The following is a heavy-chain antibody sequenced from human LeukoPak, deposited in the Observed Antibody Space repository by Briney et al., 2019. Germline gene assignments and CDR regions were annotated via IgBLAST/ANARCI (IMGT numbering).Heavy chain of an antibody. D-gene: IGHD2-2*01. Sequence: GGSLRLSCAASGSTFSSYGMHWVRQAPGKGLEWVAVISYDGSNKYYADSVKGRFTISRDNSKNTLYLQMNSLRAEDTAVYYCAKDRGEGDIVVVPIPGGFDYWGQGTLVTVSS. CDR3: AKDRGEGDIVVVPIPGGFDY. J-gene: IGHJ4*02. CDR1: GSTFSSYG. V-gene: IGHV3-30*18. CDR2: ISYDGSNK.